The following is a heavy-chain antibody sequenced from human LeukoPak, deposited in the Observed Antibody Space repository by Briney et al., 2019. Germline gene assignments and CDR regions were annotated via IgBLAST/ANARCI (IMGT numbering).Heavy chain of an antibody. Sequence: SVKVSCKASGGTFSSYAISWVRQAPGQGLEWMGGIIPIFGTANYAQKFQGRVTITANKSTSTAYMELSSLRSEDTAVYYCARVSDIAANWFDPWGQGTLVTVSS. D-gene: IGHD6-13*01. CDR1: GGTFSSYA. CDR3: ARVSDIAANWFDP. J-gene: IGHJ5*02. CDR2: IIPIFGTA. V-gene: IGHV1-69*06.